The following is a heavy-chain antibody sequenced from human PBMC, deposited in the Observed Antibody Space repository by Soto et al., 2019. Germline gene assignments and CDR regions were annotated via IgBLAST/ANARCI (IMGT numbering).Heavy chain of an antibody. D-gene: IGHD3-3*01. CDR2: INHSGST. J-gene: IGHJ5*02. CDR3: ARFEWFTRGWLDP. CDR1: GGSFSGYY. Sequence: PSETLSITCAVYGGSFSGYYWSWIRQPPGKGLEWIGEINHSGSTNYNPSLKSRVTISVDTSKNQFSLKLSSVTAADTAVYYCARFEWFTRGWLDPWGQGTLVTVSS. V-gene: IGHV4-34*01.